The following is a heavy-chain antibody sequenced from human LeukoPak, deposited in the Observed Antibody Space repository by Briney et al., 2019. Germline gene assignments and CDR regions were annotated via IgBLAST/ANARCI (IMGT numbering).Heavy chain of an antibody. V-gene: IGHV7-4-1*02. J-gene: IGHJ3*02. CDR2: INTNTGNP. Sequence: ASVKVSCKASGYTFTSYAMNWVRQAPGQGLEWMGWINTNTGNPTYAQGFTGRFVFSLDTSVSTAYLQISSLKAEDTAVYYCAREIPLNDPDAFDIWGQGTMDTVSS. CDR3: AREIPLNDPDAFDI. CDR1: GYTFTSYA.